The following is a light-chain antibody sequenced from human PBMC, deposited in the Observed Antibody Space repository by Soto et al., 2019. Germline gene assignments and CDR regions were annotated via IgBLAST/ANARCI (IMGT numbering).Light chain of an antibody. Sequence: QSALTQPASVSGSPGQSITISCTRTNSDLGSFNFVSWYQQHPGKAPKVMIYEVAKRPSGISDRFSGSKSGNTASLTISGLQVEDEADYYCCSDAGTSSYLFGTVTKVTVL. J-gene: IGLJ1*01. CDR1: NSDLGSFNF. V-gene: IGLV2-23*02. CDR2: EVA. CDR3: CSDAGTSSYL.